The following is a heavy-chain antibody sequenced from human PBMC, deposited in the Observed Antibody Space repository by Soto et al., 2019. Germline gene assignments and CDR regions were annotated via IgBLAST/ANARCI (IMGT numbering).Heavy chain of an antibody. CDR1: ASSITDASY. D-gene: IGHD6-13*01. J-gene: IGHJ4*02. V-gene: IGHV4-38-2*02. CDR2: SHHGGGT. Sequence: SETLSLTCTVSASSITDASYWGWIRQPPGKGLEWIGSSHHGGGTYYNPSLKSRVTISVDTSKNQLSLKLTSVAAADAAVYYCARVLSLGSTWYFDYWGQGTQVTVSS. CDR3: ARVLSLGSTWYFDY.